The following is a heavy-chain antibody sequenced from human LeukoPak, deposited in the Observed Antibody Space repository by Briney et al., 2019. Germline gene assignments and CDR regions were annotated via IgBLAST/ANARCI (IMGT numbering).Heavy chain of an antibody. Sequence: PSETLSLTCTVSGGSISSYYWNWIRQPPGKGLEWIGYIYYSGSTNYNPSLKSRVTISVDTSKNQFSLKLSSVTAADTAVYYCARDRQGYGINNWFDPWGQGTLVTVSS. CDR1: GGSISSYY. D-gene: IGHD1-1*01. CDR2: IYYSGST. J-gene: IGHJ5*02. V-gene: IGHV4-59*01. CDR3: ARDRQGYGINNWFDP.